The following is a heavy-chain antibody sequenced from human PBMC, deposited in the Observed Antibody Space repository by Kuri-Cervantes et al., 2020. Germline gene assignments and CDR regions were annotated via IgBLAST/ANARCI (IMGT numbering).Heavy chain of an antibody. CDR3: ARVADGYYNGYYFDF. J-gene: IGHJ4*02. V-gene: IGHV4-34*01. Sequence: GSLRFSCAANGGSFSGYYWSWIRQPPGKGLEWIGEINHSGSTFYNPSLKSRVTISVDTSNNQFSLKLSSVTAADTAVYYCARVADGYYNGYYFDFWGQGTLVTVSS. D-gene: IGHD5-24*01. CDR1: GGSFSGYY. CDR2: INHSGST.